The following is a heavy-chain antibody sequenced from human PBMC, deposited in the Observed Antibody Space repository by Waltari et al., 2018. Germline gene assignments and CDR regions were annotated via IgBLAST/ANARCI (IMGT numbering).Heavy chain of an antibody. CDR3: ARADYYYDKNWFDP. CDR2: VYSSGST. CDR1: GVSISSGDDH. Sequence: QVQLQESGPGLVKPSQTLSLTCTVSGVSISSGDDHWNWIRQPPGKGLEWIGYVYSSGSTYYNPALKSRLTISVDTSKNQFYLHLNSVTAADTAVYYCARADYYYDKNWFDPWGQGTPVTVSS. J-gene: IGHJ5*02. D-gene: IGHD3-22*01. V-gene: IGHV4-30-4*08.